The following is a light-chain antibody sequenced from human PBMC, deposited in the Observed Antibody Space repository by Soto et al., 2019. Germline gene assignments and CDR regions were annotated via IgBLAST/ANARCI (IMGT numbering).Light chain of an antibody. CDR2: DAS. CDR1: QDISRW. CDR3: HQAQHFPLT. V-gene: IGKV1-12*01. Sequence: DLQMTQSPSSVSASVGDRVTITCRASQDISRWLAWFQQKPGKAPKVLIYDASSLQSGVSSRFSGSGSGTDFTLTISNLQPEDFATYYCHQAQHFPLTFGGGTKVEIK. J-gene: IGKJ4*01.